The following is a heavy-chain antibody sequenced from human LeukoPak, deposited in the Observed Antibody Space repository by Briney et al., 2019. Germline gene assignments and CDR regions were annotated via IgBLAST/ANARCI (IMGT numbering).Heavy chain of an antibody. V-gene: IGHV6-1*01. Sequence: SQTLSLTCVVSGDSLSSKNGAWNWIRQSPSRGLEWLGRTYYRSKQYNDSAESMEGRMTMSKDTSKNQYSLHLNSVTPDDTAVYYCARDFGTTGWHTFDYWGQGTLVTVSS. CDR1: GDSLSSKNGA. D-gene: IGHD1-14*01. CDR3: ARDFGTTGWHTFDY. CDR2: TYYRSKQYN. J-gene: IGHJ4*02.